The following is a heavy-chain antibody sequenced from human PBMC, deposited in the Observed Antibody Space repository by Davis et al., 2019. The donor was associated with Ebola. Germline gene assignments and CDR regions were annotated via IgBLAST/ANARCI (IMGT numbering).Heavy chain of an antibody. V-gene: IGHV1-8*03. J-gene: IGHJ3*02. CDR2: MNPNSGNT. CDR1: GYTFTSYG. Sequence: ASVKVSCKASGYTFTSYGINWVRQVPGQGFEWMGWMNPNSGNTGHAQKFQGRVTLTLNTSISTAYMELSSLRSEDTAVYYCARDRIAARPRGLSNAFDIWGQGTMVTVSS. D-gene: IGHD6-6*01. CDR3: ARDRIAARPRGLSNAFDI.